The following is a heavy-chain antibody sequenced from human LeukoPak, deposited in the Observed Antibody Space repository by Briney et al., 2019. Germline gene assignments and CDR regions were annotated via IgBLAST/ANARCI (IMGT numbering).Heavy chain of an antibody. D-gene: IGHD1-26*01. J-gene: IGHJ4*02. V-gene: IGHV4-34*01. Sequence: SETLSLTCAVYGGSFSGYYWSWIRQPPGKGLEWIGEINHSGSTNYNPSLKSRVTISVDTSKNQFSLKLSSVTAADTAVYYCARHLGGGEWEPPQYYFDYWGQGTLVTVSS. CDR2: INHSGST. CDR3: ARHLGGGEWEPPQYYFDY. CDR1: GGSFSGYY.